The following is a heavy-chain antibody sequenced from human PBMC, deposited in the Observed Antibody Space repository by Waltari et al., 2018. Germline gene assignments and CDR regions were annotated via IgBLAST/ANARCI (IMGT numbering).Heavy chain of an antibody. CDR3: ARGERAARNYYYYGMDV. D-gene: IGHD6-6*01. Sequence: TANYAQKFQGRVTITTDESTSTAYMELSSLRSEDTAVYYCARGERAARNYYYYGMDVWGQGTTVTVSS. J-gene: IGHJ6*02. CDR2: TA. V-gene: IGHV1-69*05.